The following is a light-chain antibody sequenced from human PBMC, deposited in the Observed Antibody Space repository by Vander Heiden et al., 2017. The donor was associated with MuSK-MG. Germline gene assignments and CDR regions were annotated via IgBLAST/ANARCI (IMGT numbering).Light chain of an antibody. CDR3: QAWDSSTHVV. J-gene: IGLJ2*01. V-gene: IGLV3-1*01. Sequence: SYALTQPPSVSVSPGQTASIPCSGDTLGDKYACGYQRKPGQAPVLVIYEDNKRPSGIPERFSGSNSGNTATLTISGTQAMDEADYYCQAWDSSTHVVFGGGTKLTVL. CDR2: EDN. CDR1: TLGDKY.